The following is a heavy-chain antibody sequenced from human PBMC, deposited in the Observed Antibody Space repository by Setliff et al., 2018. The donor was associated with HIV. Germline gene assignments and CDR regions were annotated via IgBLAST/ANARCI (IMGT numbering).Heavy chain of an antibody. Sequence: PSETLSLTCTVSGYSISSSSYYWDWIRQPPGKGLEWIGSIYYSGGTYYNPSLKSRVTISVDTSKNQFSLKLSSVTAADTAVYYCARDFRIGWAVQDYWYFDLWGRGTLVTVSS. J-gene: IGHJ2*01. V-gene: IGHV4-39*07. CDR2: IYYSGGT. D-gene: IGHD1-26*01. CDR3: ARDFRIGWAVQDYWYFDL. CDR1: GYSISSSSYY.